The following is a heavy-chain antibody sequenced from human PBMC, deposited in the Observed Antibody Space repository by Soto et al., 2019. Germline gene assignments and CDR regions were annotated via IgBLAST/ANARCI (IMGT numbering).Heavy chain of an antibody. D-gene: IGHD3-16*01. Sequence: QAQLVQSGAEAKQPGASVKVSCKASGYTFTDYALHWVRQAPGQGLEWMGWINVGNGNTRYSRKFQGRVTNDRDMSATTAYIEVTSLTCEDTAIYYCAREGAHYAPFDLWGQGTLVTVSS. J-gene: IGHJ4*02. CDR1: GYTFTDYA. CDR3: AREGAHYAPFDL. CDR2: INVGNGNT. V-gene: IGHV1-3*01.